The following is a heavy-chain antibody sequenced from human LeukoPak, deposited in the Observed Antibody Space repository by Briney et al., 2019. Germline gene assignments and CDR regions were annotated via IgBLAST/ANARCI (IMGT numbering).Heavy chain of an antibody. D-gene: IGHD3-22*01. CDR3: ALQGHYYDSSGYKGGALEP. CDR1: GGTFSSYA. Sequence: AASVKVSCKASGGTFSSYAISWVRQAPGKGLEWMGGFDPEDGETIYAQKFQGRVTMTEDTSTDTAYMELSSLRSEDTAVYYCALQGHYYDSSGYKGGALEPWGQGTMVTVSS. J-gene: IGHJ3*01. CDR2: FDPEDGET. V-gene: IGHV1-24*01.